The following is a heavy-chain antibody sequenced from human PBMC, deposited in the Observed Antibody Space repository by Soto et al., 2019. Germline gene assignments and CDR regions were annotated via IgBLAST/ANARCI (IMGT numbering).Heavy chain of an antibody. CDR1: GFSLSTSGVG. CDR3: AHSPYCSGGSCYHGMDD. V-gene: IGHV2-5*02. D-gene: IGHD2-15*01. J-gene: IGHJ6*02. CDR2: IYWDDDK. Sequence: QITLKESGPTLVKPTQTLTLTCTFSGFSLSTSGVGVGWIRQPPGKALEWLALIYWDDDKRYSPSLKSRLTITKDTSKNQVVLTMTNMDPVDTATYYCAHSPYCSGGSCYHGMDDWGQGTTVTVSS.